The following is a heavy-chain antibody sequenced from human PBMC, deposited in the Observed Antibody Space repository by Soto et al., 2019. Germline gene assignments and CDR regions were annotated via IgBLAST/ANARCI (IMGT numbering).Heavy chain of an antibody. CDR3: VKGNLRVIEYPSHDMDV. Sequence: PGGSLRLSCTVSGLTFSRYAMFWVRQAPGKGLESLLAISSTGGRTYYADSVKGRFTISRDNSKHTLYLQMSSLSAEDTAVYYCVKGNLRVIEYPSHDMDVWGQGTTVTAP. D-gene: IGHD1-1*01. CDR1: GLTFSRYA. CDR2: ISSTGGRT. J-gene: IGHJ6*02. V-gene: IGHV3-64D*06.